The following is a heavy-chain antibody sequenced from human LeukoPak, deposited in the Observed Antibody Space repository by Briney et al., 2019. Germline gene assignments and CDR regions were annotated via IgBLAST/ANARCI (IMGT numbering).Heavy chain of an antibody. CDR1: GSTLTTIS. CDR2: LSPRDGET. J-gene: IGHJ4*02. V-gene: IGHV1-24*01. D-gene: IGHD3-10*01. CDR3: ATGAMVYDF. Sequence: ASVTVSRTVSGSTLTTISIDWVRQAPGKGLEWMGSLSPRDGETSHAQKFKGRFNMTADTATDIAYMEMSSLESGDTAVYYCATGAMVYDFWGQGPLVTVSS.